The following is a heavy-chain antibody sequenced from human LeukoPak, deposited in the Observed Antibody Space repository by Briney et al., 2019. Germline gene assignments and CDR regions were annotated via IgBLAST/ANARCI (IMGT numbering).Heavy chain of an antibody. CDR1: GYTFTIYD. Sequence: GASVKVSCKASGYTFTIYDINCVRQATGQGLEWMGWKNPDSGNTGYAHKFQGRVTMTRNTSISTAYMELSSLRSEDTAVYYCARLYCSSTSCYPAYYYYGMDVWGQGTTVTVSS. V-gene: IGHV1-8*01. J-gene: IGHJ6*02. CDR2: KNPDSGNT. CDR3: ARLYCSSTSCYPAYYYYGMDV. D-gene: IGHD2-2*01.